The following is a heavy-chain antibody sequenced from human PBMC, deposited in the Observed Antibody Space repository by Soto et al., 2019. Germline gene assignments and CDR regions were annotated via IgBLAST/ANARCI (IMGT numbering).Heavy chain of an antibody. CDR3: AKVRASYLSASYFYYGLDV. CDR2: ISGSGSSV. Sequence: EVQLLESGGGLVRTGESLRLSCAASGFTFSHYVLSWVRQAPGRGLEWVSSISGSGSSVYLADSVRGRFTMSRDLSRNTVSLQMNSLRAEDTAIYYCAKVRASYLSASYFYYGLDVWGQGTTVTVSS. CDR1: GFTFSHYV. D-gene: IGHD3-10*01. J-gene: IGHJ6*02. V-gene: IGHV3-23*01.